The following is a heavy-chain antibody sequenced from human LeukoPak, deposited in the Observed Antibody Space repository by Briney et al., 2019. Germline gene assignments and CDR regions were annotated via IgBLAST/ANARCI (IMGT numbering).Heavy chain of an antibody. Sequence: GGSLRLSCAASGFTFSSFSMSWVRQAPGKGLEWVSAISGSGHSTYYSDSVKGRFTVSRDNSKNTLYLQMNSLRAEDTAVYYCAKEVRGIAQHWGQGTLVTVSS. D-gene: IGHD2-15*01. CDR2: ISGSGHST. J-gene: IGHJ1*01. CDR1: GFTFSSFS. V-gene: IGHV3-23*01. CDR3: AKEVRGIAQH.